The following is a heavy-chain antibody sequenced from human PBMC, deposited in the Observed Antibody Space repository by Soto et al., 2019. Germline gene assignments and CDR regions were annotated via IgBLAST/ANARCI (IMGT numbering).Heavy chain of an antibody. J-gene: IGHJ4*02. CDR3: ARRGGSPGIWYFDH. Sequence: QVQLVESGGGVVQPGMSLRLSCAASGFTFSGYAMHWVRQAPGKGLEWVAATSYDENYKYYADSVKGRFTISRDNSKNALFLQMNSLTTEDTAVYYCARRGGSPGIWYFDHWGQGSLVTVSS. D-gene: IGHD6-13*01. V-gene: IGHV3-30*04. CDR2: TSYDENYK. CDR1: GFTFSGYA.